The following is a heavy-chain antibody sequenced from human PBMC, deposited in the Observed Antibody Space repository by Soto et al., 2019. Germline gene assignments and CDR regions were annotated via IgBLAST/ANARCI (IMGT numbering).Heavy chain of an antibody. J-gene: IGHJ4*02. CDR2: IKDGGYT. CDR1: GGSLSGYY. D-gene: IGHD5-12*01. V-gene: IGHV4-34*01. Sequence: QVQLQQWGAGLLKPSETLSLNCAVNGGSLSGYYWSWIRQPPGKGLEWIGEIKDGGYTNYSPSLKSRATISADRSNNKCSLRLNSVTAADTGVYYCARGQEGVVATHWDQGALVTVSS. CDR3: ARGQEGVVATH.